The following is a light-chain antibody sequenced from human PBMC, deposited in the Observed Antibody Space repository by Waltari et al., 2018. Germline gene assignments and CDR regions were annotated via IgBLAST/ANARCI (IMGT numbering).Light chain of an antibody. CDR1: QSVLYSSNNDRNY. CDR3: QQYDSTPLT. V-gene: IGKV4-1*01. CDR2: WAS. Sequence: DIVMTQSPDSLAVSLGERATINCKSSQSVLYSSNNDRNYLAWYQQKPGQPPKLLFYWASTRESGVPDRFRGSGSETDFTLTSSSLQAEDVAVYFCQQYDSTPLTFGGGTKVEIK. J-gene: IGKJ4*01.